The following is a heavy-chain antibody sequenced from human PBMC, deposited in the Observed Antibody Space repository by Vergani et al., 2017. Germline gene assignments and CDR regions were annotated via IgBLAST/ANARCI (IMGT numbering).Heavy chain of an antibody. CDR2: IYYSGST. CDR3: ARALLNSPRWFDP. J-gene: IGHJ5*02. Sequence: QLQLQESGPGLVKPSETLSLTCTVPGGSISSSSYYWSWIRQPPGKGLEWIGYIYYSGSTYYNPSLKSLVTISVDTSKNQFSLKLSSVTAADTAVYYGARALLNSPRWFDPWGQGTLVTVSS. V-gene: IGHV4-61*05. D-gene: IGHD3-10*01. CDR1: GGSISSSSYY.